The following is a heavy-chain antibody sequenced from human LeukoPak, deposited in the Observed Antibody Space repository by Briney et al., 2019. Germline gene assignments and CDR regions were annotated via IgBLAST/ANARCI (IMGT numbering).Heavy chain of an antibody. CDR1: GFSFSANW. V-gene: IGHV3-7*01. CDR3: ATRSSSCYRGWY. D-gene: IGHD2-2*01. Sequence: GGSLRLSCAASGFSFSANWMSWVRQAPGKGLEWVGNIGEEGSEKYYVDSVKGRFTMSRDNARNSLYLQMNYLRAEDTAVYYCATRSSSCYRGWYWGQGTLVNVS. J-gene: IGHJ4*02. CDR2: IGEEGSEK.